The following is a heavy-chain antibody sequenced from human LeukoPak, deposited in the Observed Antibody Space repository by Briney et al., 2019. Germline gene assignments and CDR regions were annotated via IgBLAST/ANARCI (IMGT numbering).Heavy chain of an antibody. V-gene: IGHV3-23*01. Sequence: GGSLRLSCAASGFTFSSYEMNWVRQAPGKGLEWVSAISGSGGSTYYADSVKGRFTISRDNSKNTLYLQMNSLRAEDTAVYYCARVPYYDSSGPFDYWGQGTLVTVSS. CDR2: ISGSGGST. CDR1: GFTFSSYE. D-gene: IGHD3-22*01. J-gene: IGHJ4*02. CDR3: ARVPYYDSSGPFDY.